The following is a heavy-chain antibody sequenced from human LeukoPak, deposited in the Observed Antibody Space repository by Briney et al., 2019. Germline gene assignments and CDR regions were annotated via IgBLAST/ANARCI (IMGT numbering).Heavy chain of an antibody. D-gene: IGHD6-6*01. CDR1: GGTFSSYT. Sequence: GASVKVSCKASGGTFSSYTISWVRQAPGQGLEWMGRIIPILGIANYAQKFQSRVTITADKSTSTAYMELSSLRSEDTAVYYCARGGEQLVLGLWGQGTLVTISS. CDR2: IIPILGIA. V-gene: IGHV1-69*02. J-gene: IGHJ4*02. CDR3: ARGGEQLVLGL.